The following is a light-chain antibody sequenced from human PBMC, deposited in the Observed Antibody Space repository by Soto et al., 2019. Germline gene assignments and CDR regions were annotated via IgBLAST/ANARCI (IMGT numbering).Light chain of an antibody. V-gene: IGLV2-14*02. J-gene: IGLJ1*01. CDR1: STDFENYNL. Sequence: QSALTQPASVSGSPGQSITISCTRSSTDFENYNLVSWYQHCPDKAPKLIIYEGTKRPSEISDRFSGSESDTTASLTISGLQAEDEADYYCSSYTSSSTLGVFGTGTKLTVL. CDR2: EGT. CDR3: SSYTSSSTLGV.